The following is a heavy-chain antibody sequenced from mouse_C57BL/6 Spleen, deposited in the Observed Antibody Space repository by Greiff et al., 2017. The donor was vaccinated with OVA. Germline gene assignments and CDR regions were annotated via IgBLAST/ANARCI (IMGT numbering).Heavy chain of an antibody. CDR3: ARDRGSNYPFAY. CDR2: ISYDGSN. Sequence: EVHLVESGPGLVKPSQSLSLTCSVTGYSITSGYYWNWIRQFPGNKLEWMGYISYDGSNNYNPSLKNRISITRDTSKNQFFLKLNSVTTEDTATYYCARDRGSNYPFAYWGQGTLVTVSA. CDR1: GYSITSGYY. D-gene: IGHD2-5*01. V-gene: IGHV3-6*01. J-gene: IGHJ3*01.